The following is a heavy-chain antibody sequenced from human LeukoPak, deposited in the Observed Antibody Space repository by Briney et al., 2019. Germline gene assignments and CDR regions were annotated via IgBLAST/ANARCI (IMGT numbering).Heavy chain of an antibody. V-gene: IGHV1-18*01. J-gene: IGHJ4*02. Sequence: VASVKVSCKASGYTFTSYGISWVRQAPGQGLEWMGWISAYNGNTNYAQKLQGRGTMTTDTSTSTAYMELRILRSDDTAVYYCARFLVTMVRGVSNNFDYWGQGTLVTVSS. D-gene: IGHD3-10*01. CDR2: ISAYNGNT. CDR1: GYTFTSYG. CDR3: ARFLVTMVRGVSNNFDY.